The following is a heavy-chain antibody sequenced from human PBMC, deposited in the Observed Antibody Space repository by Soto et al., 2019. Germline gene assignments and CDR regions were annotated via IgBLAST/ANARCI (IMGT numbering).Heavy chain of an antibody. CDR1: GFTFSSYG. Sequence: GSLRLSCAASGFTFSSYGMHWVRQAPGKGLEWVAVISYDGSNKYYADSVKGRFTISRDNSKNTLYLQMNSLRAEDTAVYYCCSTSFGNYYYYYMDVWGKGTTVTVSS. J-gene: IGHJ6*03. CDR3: CSTSFGNYYYYYMDV. V-gene: IGHV3-30*03. D-gene: IGHD2-2*01. CDR2: ISYDGSNK.